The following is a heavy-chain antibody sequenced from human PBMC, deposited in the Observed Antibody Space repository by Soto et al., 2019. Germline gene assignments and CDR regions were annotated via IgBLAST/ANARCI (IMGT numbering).Heavy chain of an antibody. J-gene: IGHJ4*02. D-gene: IGHD2-2*01. V-gene: IGHV1-69*13. CDR3: ARVKREGCSSTSCLMYYFDY. Sequence: ASVKVSCKASGGTFSSYAISWVRQAPGQGLEWMGGIIPIFGTANYAQKFQGRVTITADESTSTAYMELSSLRSEDTAVYYCARVKREGCSSTSCLMYYFDYWGQGTLVTVSS. CDR2: IIPIFGTA. CDR1: GGTFSSYA.